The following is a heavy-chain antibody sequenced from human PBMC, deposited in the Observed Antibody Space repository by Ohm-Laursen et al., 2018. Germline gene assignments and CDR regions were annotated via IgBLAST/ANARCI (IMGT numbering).Heavy chain of an antibody. CDR3: ARDPYNVLTGYGLDV. CDR2: INPNSGGT. Sequence: ASVKVSCKASGYTFTGYYMHWVRQAPGQGLEWMGWINPNSGGTNYAQKFQGRLTMTRDTSITTAYMDLSSLTSDDTAVYYCARDPYNVLTGYGLDVWGQGTTVTVSS. J-gene: IGHJ6*02. CDR1: GYTFTGYY. V-gene: IGHV1-2*02. D-gene: IGHD3-9*01.